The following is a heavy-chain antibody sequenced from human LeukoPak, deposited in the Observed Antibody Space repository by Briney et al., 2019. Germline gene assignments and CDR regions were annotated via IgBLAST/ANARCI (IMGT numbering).Heavy chain of an antibody. V-gene: IGHV4-59*01. Sequence: PAETLSLTCTVSGGSITSSYWSWIRQSPGKGLEWIGYIHYTGSTNYNPSLKSRVTMLIDTSKNQFSLKLSSVTAADTAVYYCARGRYSAGDNWFDPWGQGTLVTVSS. J-gene: IGHJ5*02. CDR1: GGSITSSY. CDR2: IHYTGST. CDR3: ARGRYSAGDNWFDP. D-gene: IGHD3-9*01.